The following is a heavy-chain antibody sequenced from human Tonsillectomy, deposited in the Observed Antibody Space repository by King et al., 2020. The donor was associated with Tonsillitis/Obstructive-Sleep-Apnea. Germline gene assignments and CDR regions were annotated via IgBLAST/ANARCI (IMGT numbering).Heavy chain of an antibody. CDR3: APTMVRGFIRYNLFDP. CDR1: GFSLSTSGVG. CDR2: IYWDDDK. J-gene: IGHJ5*02. D-gene: IGHD3-10*01. Sequence: TLQESGPTLVKPPQTLTLTCTFSGFSLSTSGVGVGWIRQPPGKALEWLALIYWDDDKRYSPSLKSRLTITKDTSKNQVVLTMTNMDPVSTATYYCAPTMVRGFIRYNLFDPWGRGTLITVSS. V-gene: IGHV2-5*02.